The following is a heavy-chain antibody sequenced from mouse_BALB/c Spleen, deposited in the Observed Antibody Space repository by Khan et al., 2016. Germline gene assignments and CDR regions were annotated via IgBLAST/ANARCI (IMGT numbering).Heavy chain of an antibody. V-gene: IGHV14-3*02. CDR2: IDPANGNP. CDR3: ARSVDFYARDY. D-gene: IGHD1-3*01. Sequence: EVQLQESGAELVKPGASVKLSCTASGYNIKDTYMHWVKQRPEQGLEWIGRIDPANGNPKYDPKFQGKATLTVDTSSNTAYLQLTSLTSEDTAVSYCARSVDFYARDYWCQGTSVTVSS. J-gene: IGHJ4*01. CDR1: GYNIKDTY.